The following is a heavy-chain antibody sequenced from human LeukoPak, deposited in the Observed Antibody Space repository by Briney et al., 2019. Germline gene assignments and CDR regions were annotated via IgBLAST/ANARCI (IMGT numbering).Heavy chain of an antibody. J-gene: IGHJ4*02. CDR3: ASSIAAAGTGLDY. CDR2: INPSGGST. V-gene: IGHV1-46*01. Sequence: ASVKVSCKASGYTFTSYYMHWVRQAPGQGLEWMGMINPSGGSTSYAQKFQGRVTMTRDTSTSTVYMELSSLRSEDTAVYYCASSIAAAGTGLDYWGQGTLVTVSS. D-gene: IGHD6-13*01. CDR1: GYTFTSYY.